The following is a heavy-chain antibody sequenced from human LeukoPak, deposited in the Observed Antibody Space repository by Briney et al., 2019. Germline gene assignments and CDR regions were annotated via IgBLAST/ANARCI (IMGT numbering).Heavy chain of an antibody. D-gene: IGHD5-12*01. Sequence: ASVKVSCKASGYTFTSYDINWARQATGQGLEWMGWMNPNSGNTGYAQKFQGRVTMTRNTSISTAYMELSSLRSEDTAVYYCARGRWLRHWFDPWGQGTLVTVSS. CDR1: GYTFTSYD. V-gene: IGHV1-8*01. CDR2: MNPNSGNT. J-gene: IGHJ5*02. CDR3: ARGRWLRHWFDP.